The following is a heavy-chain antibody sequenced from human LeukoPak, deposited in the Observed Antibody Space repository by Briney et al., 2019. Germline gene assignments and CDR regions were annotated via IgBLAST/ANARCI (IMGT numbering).Heavy chain of an antibody. D-gene: IGHD3-10*01. CDR3: ATDIISWFGEFDYGLDV. Sequence: GGSLRLFCAASGFTFSNYGMHWVRQAPGKGLEWVALISYDGSNKYYADSVKGRFTISRDNSKNTLYLQMNSLRAEDTAVYYCATDIISWFGEFDYGLDVWGKGTTVTVSP. V-gene: IGHV3-30*03. CDR2: ISYDGSNK. J-gene: IGHJ6*04. CDR1: GFTFSNYG.